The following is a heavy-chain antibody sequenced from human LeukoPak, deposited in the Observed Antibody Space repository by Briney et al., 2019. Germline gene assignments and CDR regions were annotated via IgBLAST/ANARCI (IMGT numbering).Heavy chain of an antibody. J-gene: IGHJ4*02. D-gene: IGHD2-21*02. CDR3: TTDRDALRY. CDR2: IKSKTYGGTT. V-gene: IGHV3-15*07. CDR1: GFTFSGYW. Sequence: PGGSLRLSCAASGFTFSGYWMNWVRQAPGKGLEWVGRIKSKTYGGTTDYAAPVKGRFTISRDDSRNTLYLQMDSLKTEDTAVFYCTTDRDALRYWGQGTLVTVSS.